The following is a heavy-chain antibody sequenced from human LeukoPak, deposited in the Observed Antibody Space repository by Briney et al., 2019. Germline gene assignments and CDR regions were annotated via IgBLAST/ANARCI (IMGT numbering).Heavy chain of an antibody. J-gene: IGHJ3*02. V-gene: IGHV3-15*01. D-gene: IGHD5-12*01. Sequence: GGSLRLSCAASGFTFSNAWMSWVRQAPGKGLEWVGRIKSKTDGGTTDYAAPVKGRFTISRDDSKNTLYLQMNSLKTEDTAVYYCTTESGLRGAFDIWGRGTMVTVSS. CDR2: IKSKTDGGTT. CDR1: GFTFSNAW. CDR3: TTESGLRGAFDI.